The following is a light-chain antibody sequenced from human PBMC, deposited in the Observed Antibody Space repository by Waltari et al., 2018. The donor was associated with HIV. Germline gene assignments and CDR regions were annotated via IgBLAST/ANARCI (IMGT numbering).Light chain of an antibody. V-gene: IGLV3-19*01. Sequence: SSELTQDPSVSVALGQTVRITCQGDSPRRYYASGSQQKPGQAPVLVIYGKNNRPSGIPDRFSGSSSGNTVSLTITGAQAEDEADYYCKSRDRSGNHHVVFGGGTKLTVL. J-gene: IGLJ2*01. CDR1: SPRRYY. CDR3: KSRDRSGNHHVV. CDR2: GKN.